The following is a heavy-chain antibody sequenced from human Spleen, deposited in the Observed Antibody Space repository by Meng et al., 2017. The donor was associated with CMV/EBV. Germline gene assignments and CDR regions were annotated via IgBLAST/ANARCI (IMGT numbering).Heavy chain of an antibody. Sequence: SVKVSCKASGYTFTGYYMHWVRQAPGQGLEWMGGVIPSLGIANYAQKFQGRVTITADKSTSTAYMELNSLRSDDTAVYFCASGLCSSTSCYLAHWGQGTLVTVSS. J-gene: IGHJ4*02. CDR3: ASGLCSSTSCYLAH. V-gene: IGHV1-69*10. D-gene: IGHD2-2*01. CDR2: VIPSLGIA. CDR1: GYTFTGYY.